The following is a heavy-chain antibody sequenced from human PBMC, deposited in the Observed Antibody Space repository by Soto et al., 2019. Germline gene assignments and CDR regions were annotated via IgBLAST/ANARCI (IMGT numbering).Heavy chain of an antibody. CDR2: IKQDGSEK. Sequence: ESGGGLVQPGGSLRLSCAASGFTFSSYWMSWVRQAPGKGLEWVANIKQDGSEKYYVDSVKGRFTISRDNAKNSLYLQMNSLRAEDTAVYYCVSPGRGRPFDYWGQGTLVTVSS. J-gene: IGHJ4*02. V-gene: IGHV3-7*03. CDR1: GFTFSSYW. D-gene: IGHD3-10*01. CDR3: VSPGRGRPFDY.